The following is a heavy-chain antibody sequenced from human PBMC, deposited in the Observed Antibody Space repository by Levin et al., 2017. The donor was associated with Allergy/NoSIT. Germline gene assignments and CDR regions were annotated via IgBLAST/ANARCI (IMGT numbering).Heavy chain of an antibody. CDR2: INHSGST. V-gene: IGHV4-34*01. CDR1: GGSFSGYY. J-gene: IGHJ4*02. Sequence: SETLSLTCAVYGGSFSGYYWSWIRQPPGKGLEWIGEINHSGSTNYNPSLKSRVTISVDTSKNQFSLKLSSVTAADTAVYYCARGRSSGICSSTSCYPGGDYWGQGTLVTVSS. CDR3: ARGRSSGICSSTSCYPGGDY. D-gene: IGHD2-2*01.